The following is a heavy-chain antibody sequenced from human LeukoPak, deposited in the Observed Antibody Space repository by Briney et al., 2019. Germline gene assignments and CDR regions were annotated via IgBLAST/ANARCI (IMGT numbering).Heavy chain of an antibody. CDR1: GYTFTGYY. D-gene: IGHD5-12*01. J-gene: IGHJ5*02. CDR2: INPNSGGT. V-gene: IGHV1-2*02. Sequence: ASVKVSCKASGYTFTGYYMHWVRQAPGQGLEWMGWINPNSGGTNYAQKFQGRVTMTRDTSISTAYMELSRLRSDDTAVYYCARAWGIVATRGFDPWGQGTLVTVSS. CDR3: ARAWGIVATRGFDP.